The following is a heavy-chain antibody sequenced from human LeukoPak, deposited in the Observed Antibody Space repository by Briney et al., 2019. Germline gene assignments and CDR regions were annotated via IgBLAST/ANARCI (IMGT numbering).Heavy chain of an antibody. D-gene: IGHD3-22*01. Sequence: PSETLSLTCTVSGGSISSYYWSWIRQPPGKRLEWIGYIYYSGGTNYNPSLKSRVTISVDTSKNQFSLKLSSVTAADTAVYYCAAYYYDSSGYYPEYFQHWGQGTLVTVSS. V-gene: IGHV4-59*01. CDR1: GGSISSYY. J-gene: IGHJ1*01. CDR2: IYYSGGT. CDR3: AAYYYDSSGYYPEYFQH.